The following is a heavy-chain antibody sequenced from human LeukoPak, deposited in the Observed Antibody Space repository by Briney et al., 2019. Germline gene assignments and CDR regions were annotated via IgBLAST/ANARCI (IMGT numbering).Heavy chain of an antibody. V-gene: IGHV1-46*01. J-gene: IGHJ4*02. D-gene: IGHD3-3*01. CDR3: ARTMGPTDY. CDR2: INPSGGST. CDR1: GYTFTSYY. Sequence: ASVKVSCKASGYTFTSYYMHWVRQAPGQGLEWMGIINPSGGSTSYAQKFQGRVTMTRDTSIGTAYMELNNLRSEDTAVYYCARTMGPTDYWGQGTLVTVSS.